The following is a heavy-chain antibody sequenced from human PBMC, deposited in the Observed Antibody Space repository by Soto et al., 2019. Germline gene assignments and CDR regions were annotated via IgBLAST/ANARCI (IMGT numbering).Heavy chain of an antibody. CDR1: ADSISSSNYY. J-gene: IGHJ6*02. CDR3: VRHFLRYFYYYGMDV. CDR2: IYYSGGT. Sequence: ETLSLTCTVSADSISSSNYYWGWIRQPPGKGLEWIGSIYYSGGTYYNPSLKSRVTISVDTSKNKFSLKLSSVTAADTAVYYCVRHFLRYFYYYGMDVWGQGTTVTVSS. V-gene: IGHV4-39*01.